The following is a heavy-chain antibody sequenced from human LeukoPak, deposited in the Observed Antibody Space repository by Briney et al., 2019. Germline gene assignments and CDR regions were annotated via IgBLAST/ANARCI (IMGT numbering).Heavy chain of an antibody. CDR3: ARQVAYCGGDCYLNWFDP. J-gene: IGHJ5*02. CDR2: IYYSGST. D-gene: IGHD2-21*02. CDR1: GGSISSSSYY. V-gene: IGHV4-39*01. Sequence: SETLSLTCTVSGGSISSSSYYWGWIRQPPGKGLEWIGSIYYSGSTYYNPSLKSRVTISVDTSKNQFSLELSSVTAADTAVYYCARQVAYCGGDCYLNWFDPWGQGTLVTVSS.